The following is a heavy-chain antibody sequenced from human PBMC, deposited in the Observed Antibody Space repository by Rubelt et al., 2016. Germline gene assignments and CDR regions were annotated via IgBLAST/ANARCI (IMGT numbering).Heavy chain of an antibody. V-gene: IGHV4-59*08. Sequence: LQKPSETLSLTCSVSGASISSYYWSWIRQPPGKGLEWIASFYHTGSTTYNPSLKSRVTMSVDTSKNQISLKLTSVTAADTAVYYCASSWYRFDYWGQGTRVTVSS. D-gene: IGHD6-13*01. CDR1: GASISSYY. CDR3: ASSWYRFDY. CDR2: FYHTGST. J-gene: IGHJ4*02.